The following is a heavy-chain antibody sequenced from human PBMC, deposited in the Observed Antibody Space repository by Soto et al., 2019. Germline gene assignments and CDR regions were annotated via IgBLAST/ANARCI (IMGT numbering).Heavy chain of an antibody. CDR1: GGSISSGGYY. D-gene: IGHD3-10*01. CDR3: ASIVSSAHGEFSD. Sequence: QVQLQESGPGLVKPSQTLSLTCTVSGGSISSGGYYWIWIRQHPGKGLEWIGYIYYSGSTYYNPSLKSRVTISVDTSKNQFSLKPSSVTAADTAVYYCASIVSSAHGEFSDWGQGTLVTVSS. CDR2: IYYSGST. J-gene: IGHJ4*02. V-gene: IGHV4-31*03.